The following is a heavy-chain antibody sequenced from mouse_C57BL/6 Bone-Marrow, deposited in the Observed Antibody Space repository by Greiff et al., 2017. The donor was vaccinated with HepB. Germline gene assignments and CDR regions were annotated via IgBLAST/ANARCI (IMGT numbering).Heavy chain of an antibody. D-gene: IGHD3-3*01. J-gene: IGHJ2*01. V-gene: IGHV6-6*01. CDR2: IRNKANNHAT. CDR1: GFTFSDAW. Sequence: EVQLQESGGGLVQPGGSMKLSCAASGFTFSDAWMDWVRQSPETGLEWVAEIRNKANNHATYYAESVKGRFTISRDDSKSRVYLQMNSVRAEDTGIYYCTLGYYFDYWGQGTTRTVSS. CDR3: TLGYYFDY.